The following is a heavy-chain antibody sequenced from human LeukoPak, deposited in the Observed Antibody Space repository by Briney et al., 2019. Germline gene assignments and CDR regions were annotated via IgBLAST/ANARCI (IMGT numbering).Heavy chain of an antibody. CDR3: AKGPYYYDSSGYSRRWFDP. D-gene: IGHD3-22*01. CDR1: GFTFSSYA. J-gene: IGHJ5*02. Sequence: GGSLRLSCAASGFTFSSYAVSWVRQAPGKGLEWVSAISGSGGRTYYADSVKGRFTISRDNSKNTLYLQMNSLRAEDTAVYYCAKGPYYYDSSGYSRRWFDPWGQGILVTVSS. V-gene: IGHV3-23*01. CDR2: ISGSGGRT.